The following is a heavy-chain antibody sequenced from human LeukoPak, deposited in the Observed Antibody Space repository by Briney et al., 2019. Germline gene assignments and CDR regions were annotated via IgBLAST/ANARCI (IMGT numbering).Heavy chain of an antibody. D-gene: IGHD6-6*01. J-gene: IGHJ6*02. Sequence: ASVKVSCKAPGYTFTSYDINWVRQATGQGLEWMGWMNPNSGNTGYVQKFQGRVTMTRNTSISTAYMEMSSLRSEDPAVYYCARGSAARPSYYYYYGMDVWGQGTTVTVSS. CDR1: GYTFTSYD. CDR3: ARGSAARPSYYYYYGMDV. V-gene: IGHV1-8*01. CDR2: MNPNSGNT.